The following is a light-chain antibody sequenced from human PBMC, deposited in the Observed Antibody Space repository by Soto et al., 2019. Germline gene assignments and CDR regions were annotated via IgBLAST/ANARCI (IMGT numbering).Light chain of an antibody. CDR3: HQYGSSRLS. CDR2: DAS. V-gene: IGKV3-20*01. J-gene: IGKJ4*01. CDR1: QSVSNSL. Sequence: EIVLTQSPGTLSLSPGERATLSCRASQSVSNSLLAWYQQKPGQAPRLLIYDASSRATGTPDRFSGSGSGTDFTLTISRLEPEDFAVYYCHQYGSSRLSFGGGTKVEI.